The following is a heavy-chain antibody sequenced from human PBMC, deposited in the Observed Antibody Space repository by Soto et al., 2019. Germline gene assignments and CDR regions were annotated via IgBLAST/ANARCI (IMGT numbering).Heavy chain of an antibody. CDR2: IYHSGST. CDR1: GGSISSVGDS. J-gene: IGHJ3*02. Sequence: SDTLSLTCAFSGGSISSVGDSWSWIRQPPGKGLECIGYIYHSGSTYYNPSLKSRVTISVDRSKSQFSLKLSSVTAANTAVYYCARVWGYSYGLASDIWGQGIMVTVS. CDR3: ARVWGYSYGLASDI. V-gene: IGHV4-30-2*01. D-gene: IGHD5-18*01.